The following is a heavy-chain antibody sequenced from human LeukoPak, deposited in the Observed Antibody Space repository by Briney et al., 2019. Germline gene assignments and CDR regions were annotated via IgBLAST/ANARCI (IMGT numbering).Heavy chain of an antibody. J-gene: IGHJ4*02. CDR1: GFSVSNYA. CDR2: FTAGGSGT. Sequence: GSLRLSCAASGFSVSNYALSWVRQAPGKGLEWVSSFTAGGSGTYNTDSVEGRFTISRDISKNTLYMQMNSLRAEDTAVYYCARGGGLQRRYFEYWGQGTLLTVSS. D-gene: IGHD2-15*01. CDR3: ARGGGLQRRYFEY. V-gene: IGHV3-23*01.